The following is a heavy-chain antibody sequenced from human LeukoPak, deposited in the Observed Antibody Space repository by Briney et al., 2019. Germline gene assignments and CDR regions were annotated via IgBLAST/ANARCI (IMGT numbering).Heavy chain of an antibody. CDR1: GFTFDDYA. V-gene: IGHV3-9*01. CDR2: ISWNSGSI. D-gene: IGHD6-13*01. Sequence: PGRSLRLSCAASGFTFDDYAMHRVRQAPGKGLEWVSGISWNSGSIGYADSVKGRFTISRDNAKNSLYLQMNSLRAEDTAVYYCARDPLLFSSSWYVDYWGQGTVVTVSS. J-gene: IGHJ4*02. CDR3: ARDPLLFSSSWYVDY.